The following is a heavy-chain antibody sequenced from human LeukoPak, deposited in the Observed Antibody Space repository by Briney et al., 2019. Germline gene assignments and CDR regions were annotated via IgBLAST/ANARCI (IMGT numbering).Heavy chain of an antibody. V-gene: IGHV1-8*02. CDR2: MNPNSGNT. Sequence: ASVKVSCKASGGTFSSYAISWVRQDPGEGLEWMGWMNPNSGNTGYAQKFQGRVTMTRNTSIGTAYMELSSLRSEDTAVYYCARGLSPPGFFGVVIIRDENNWFDPWGQGTLVTVSS. CDR1: GGTFSSYA. J-gene: IGHJ5*02. CDR3: ARGLSPPGFFGVVIIRDENNWFDP. D-gene: IGHD3-3*01.